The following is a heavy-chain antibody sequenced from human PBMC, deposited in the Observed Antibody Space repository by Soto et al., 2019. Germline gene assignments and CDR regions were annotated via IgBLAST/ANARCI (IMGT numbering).Heavy chain of an antibody. J-gene: IGHJ4*02. CDR2: NYYSGIT. D-gene: IGHD3-10*01. V-gene: IGHV4-30-2*06. CDR1: GGSISSGVYY. Sequence: SETLSLTCTVSGGSISSGVYYWTWIRQYPGKGLEWIGYNYYSGITYYNPSLKSRVTISVDRSKNQFSLKLSSVTAADTAVYYCARAPSYGSGSYSFDYWGQG. CDR3: ARAPSYGSGSYSFDY.